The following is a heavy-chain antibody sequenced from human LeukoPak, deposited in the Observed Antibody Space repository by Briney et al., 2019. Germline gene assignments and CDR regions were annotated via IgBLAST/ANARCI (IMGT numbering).Heavy chain of an antibody. J-gene: IGHJ2*01. V-gene: IGHV4-59*01. CDR2: IFNSGST. Sequence: PSETLSLTCTVSGGSISGFYWSWIRQSPGKGLEWIGYIFNSGSTNYNPSLKSRVTISVDTSKNQFSLTLSSVTAADTAVYYCARPISGGPWYFDLWGRGTLVTVSS. D-gene: IGHD4-23*01. CDR1: GGSISGFY. CDR3: ARPISGGPWYFDL.